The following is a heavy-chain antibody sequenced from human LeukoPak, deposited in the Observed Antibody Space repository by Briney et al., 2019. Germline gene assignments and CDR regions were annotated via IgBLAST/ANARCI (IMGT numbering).Heavy chain of an antibody. Sequence: GGSLRLSCAASGFTFSSYEMNWVRQAPGKGLEWVSYISSSSSYIYYADSVKGRFTISRDNAKNSLYLQMNSLRAEDTAVYYCARDSKQQLVYYYYMDVWGKGTTVTVSS. D-gene: IGHD6-13*01. J-gene: IGHJ6*03. CDR1: GFTFSSYE. V-gene: IGHV3-21*05. CDR3: ARDSKQQLVYYYYMDV. CDR2: ISSSSSYI.